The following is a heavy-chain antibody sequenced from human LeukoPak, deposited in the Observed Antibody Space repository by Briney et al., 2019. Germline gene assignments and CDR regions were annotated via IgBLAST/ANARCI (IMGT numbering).Heavy chain of an antibody. J-gene: IGHJ4*02. CDR2: ISSSSSYI. D-gene: IGHD6-13*01. CDR1: GFTFSSYS. CDR3: ARDTRTGYSSSWYGGGFDY. Sequence: PGGSLRLSCAASGFTFSSYSMNWVRQAPGEGLEWVSSISSSSSYIYYADSVKGRFTISRDNAKNSLYLQMNSLRAEDTAVYYCARDTRTGYSSSWYGGGFDYWGQGTLVTVSS. V-gene: IGHV3-21*01.